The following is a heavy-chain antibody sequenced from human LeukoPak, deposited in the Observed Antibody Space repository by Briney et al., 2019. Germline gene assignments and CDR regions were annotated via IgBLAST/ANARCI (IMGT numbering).Heavy chain of an antibody. Sequence: GASVKVSCKASGYTFTSYDINWVRQATGQGLEWMGWMNPNSGNTGYAQKFQGRVTITRNTSISTAYMELSSLRSEDTAVYYCARDHSSRYYGSGSYLPRDYWGQGTLVTVSS. CDR1: GYTFTSYD. CDR3: ARDHSSRYYGSGSYLPRDY. V-gene: IGHV1-8*03. CDR2: MNPNSGNT. D-gene: IGHD3-10*01. J-gene: IGHJ4*02.